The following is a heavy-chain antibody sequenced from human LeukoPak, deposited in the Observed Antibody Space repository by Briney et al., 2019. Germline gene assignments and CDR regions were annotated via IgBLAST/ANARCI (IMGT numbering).Heavy chain of an antibody. CDR2: TNTDGSIT. D-gene: IGHD1-26*01. J-gene: IGHJ5*02. Sequence: AGGSLRLSCAASGFNFSTYWMHLVRQVPGTGLVWVSRTNTDGSITDYADSVKGRFTISRDNAKDTLYLQMNSLRPEDTAVYYCGRDLGGRGGAWGQGTLVTVSS. CDR1: GFNFSTYW. CDR3: GRDLGGRGGA. V-gene: IGHV3-74*01.